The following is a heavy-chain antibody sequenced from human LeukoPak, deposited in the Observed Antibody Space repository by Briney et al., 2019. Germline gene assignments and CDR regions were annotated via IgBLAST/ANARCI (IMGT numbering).Heavy chain of an antibody. Sequence: SETLSLTCTVSGGSISSGDYYWSCIRQPPGKGLEWIGYIYYSGSTYYNPSLKSRVTISVDTSKNQFSLKLSSVTAADTAVYYCARFSYDFWSGYRFDPWGQGTLVTVSS. D-gene: IGHD3-3*01. J-gene: IGHJ5*02. CDR3: ARFSYDFWSGYRFDP. CDR2: IYYSGST. V-gene: IGHV4-30-4*01. CDR1: GGSISSGDYY.